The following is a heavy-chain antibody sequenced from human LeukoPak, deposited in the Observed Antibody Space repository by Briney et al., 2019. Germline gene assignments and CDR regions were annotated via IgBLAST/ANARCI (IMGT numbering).Heavy chain of an antibody. D-gene: IGHD3-9*01. CDR2: ISTSSSFI. Sequence: GGSLRLSCAASGFTFTTYSMNWVRQAPGKGLEWVSSISTSSSFIYYADSVKGRFTISRDNSKNTLYLQMNSLRAEDTAVYYCANLRYFDWLLYYWGQGTLVTVSS. CDR3: ANLRYFDWLLYY. J-gene: IGHJ4*02. V-gene: IGHV3-21*01. CDR1: GFTFTTYS.